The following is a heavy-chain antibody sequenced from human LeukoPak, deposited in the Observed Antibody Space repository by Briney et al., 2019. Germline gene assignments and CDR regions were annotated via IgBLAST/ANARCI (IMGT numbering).Heavy chain of an antibody. CDR3: AGSCGGDCYSYAFDI. J-gene: IGHJ3*02. V-gene: IGHV1-2*02. CDR2: INPNSGGT. Sequence: GASVKVSCKASGYTFTGYYMHWVRQAPGQGLEWMGWINPNSGGTNYAQKFQGRVTMTRDTSISTAYMELSRLRSDDTAVYYCAGSCGGDCYSYAFDIWGQGTMDTVSS. CDR1: GYTFTGYY. D-gene: IGHD2-21*02.